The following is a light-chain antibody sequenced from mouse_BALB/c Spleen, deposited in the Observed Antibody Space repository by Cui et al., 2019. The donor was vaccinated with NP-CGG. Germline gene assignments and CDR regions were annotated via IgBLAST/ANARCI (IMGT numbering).Light chain of an antibody. Sequence: QAVVTQESALTTSPGETVTLTCRSSTGAVTTGNYANWVQEKPDHLFTGLIGGTHNRAPGVPARFSGSLIGDKAARTITGTQTEDEAIYFCALWYSNHWVFGGGTKLTVL. J-gene: IGLJ1*01. CDR2: GTH. CDR3: ALWYSNHWV. V-gene: IGLV1*01. CDR1: TGAVTTGNY.